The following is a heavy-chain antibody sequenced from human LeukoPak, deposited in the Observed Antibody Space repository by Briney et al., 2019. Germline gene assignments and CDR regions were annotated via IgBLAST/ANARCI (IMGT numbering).Heavy chain of an antibody. CDR3: ARDGPYSGSHNWFGP. CDR2: ISAYNGNT. V-gene: IGHV1-18*04. D-gene: IGHD1-26*01. J-gene: IGHJ5*02. Sequence: ASVKVSCKASGYTFTGYYMHWVRQAPGQGLEWMGWISAYNGNTNYAQKLQGRVTMTTDTSTSTAYMELRSLRSDDTAVYYCARDGPYSGSHNWFGPWGQGTLVTVSS. CDR1: GYTFTGYY.